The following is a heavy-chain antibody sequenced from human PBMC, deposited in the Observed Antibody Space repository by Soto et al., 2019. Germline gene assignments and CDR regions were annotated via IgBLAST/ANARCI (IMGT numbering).Heavy chain of an antibody. V-gene: IGHV3-21*06. Sequence: GGSLRLSCAASGFTFTRYSMNWVRQAPGKGLEWVSSISSTTNYIYYGDSMKGRFTISRDNAKNSLYLEMNSPRAEDTAVYYCARESEDLTSNFDYWGQGTLVTVSS. CDR1: GFTFTRYS. CDR3: ARESEDLTSNFDY. J-gene: IGHJ4*02. CDR2: ISSTTNYI.